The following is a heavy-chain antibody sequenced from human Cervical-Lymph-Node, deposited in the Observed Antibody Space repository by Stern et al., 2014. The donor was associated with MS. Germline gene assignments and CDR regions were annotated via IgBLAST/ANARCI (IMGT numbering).Heavy chain of an antibody. CDR3: ASRAMGDFWSGYSYFDY. V-gene: IGHV7-4-1*02. J-gene: IGHJ4*02. CDR1: GYTFTSYA. CDR2: INTNTGSP. Sequence: QVQVVQSGSELKKPGASVKVSCKASGYTFTSYAMNWVRQAPGQGLEWMGWINTNTGSPTYAQGFTGRFVFSLDSSVSTVYLQISSLKAEDTAVYYCASRAMGDFWSGYSYFDYWGQGTLVTVSS. D-gene: IGHD3-3*01.